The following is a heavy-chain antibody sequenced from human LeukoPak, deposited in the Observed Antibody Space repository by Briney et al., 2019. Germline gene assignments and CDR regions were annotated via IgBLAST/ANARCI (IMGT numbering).Heavy chain of an antibody. CDR3: AKDLSGDYGS. J-gene: IGHJ5*02. CDR1: GFTFSSYA. D-gene: IGHD4-17*01. Sequence: GGSLRLSCAASGFTFSSYAMSWVRQAPGKGLEWVSTISGSGGTTYYADSVKGRFTISRDNSKNTLYVRMNSLRAEDTAVYYCAKDLSGDYGSWGQGTLVTVSS. CDR2: ISGSGGTT. V-gene: IGHV3-23*01.